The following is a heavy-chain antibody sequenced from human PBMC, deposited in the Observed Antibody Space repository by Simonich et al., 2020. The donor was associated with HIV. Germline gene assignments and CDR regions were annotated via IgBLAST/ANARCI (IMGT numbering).Heavy chain of an antibody. V-gene: IGHV4-39*01. D-gene: IGHD3-22*01. CDR2: IYYSGRT. J-gene: IGHJ6*03. Sequence: QLQLQESGPGLGKPSETLSLTCTVSGGSITRSSFYWGWIRQPPGKGLEWFACIYYSGRTDDNPSLKSRVTISVDTSKNHLSLNLSSVTAADTAVYYCARQGSSGPYYYYMDLWGTGTKVTVSS. CDR1: GGSITRSSFY. CDR3: ARQGSSGPYYYYMDL.